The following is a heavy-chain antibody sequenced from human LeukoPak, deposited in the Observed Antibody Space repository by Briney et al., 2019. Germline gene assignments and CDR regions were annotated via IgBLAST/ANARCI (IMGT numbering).Heavy chain of an antibody. CDR2: ISYDGSNK. V-gene: IGHV3-30*18. J-gene: IGHJ3*02. CDR3: AKEVRGDAFDI. D-gene: IGHD3-16*01. Sequence: GGSLRLSCVASEFTFRSYDMHWVLQAPGKGLEWVAVISYDGSNKDYADSVKGRFTISRDNTKNTLFLQMNSLRAEDTAVYYCAKEVRGDAFDIWGQGTMVTVSS. CDR1: EFTFRSYD.